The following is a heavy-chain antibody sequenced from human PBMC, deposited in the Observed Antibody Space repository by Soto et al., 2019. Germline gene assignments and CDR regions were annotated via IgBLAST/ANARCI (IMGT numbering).Heavy chain of an antibody. V-gene: IGHV3-21*01. CDR2: ISSSSSYI. CDR3: ARDHDALDY. CDR1: GFTLSSYS. Sequence: GRSLRLSCAASGFTLSSYSMNWVRQARGKGLEWVSSISSSSSYIYYADSVKGRFTISRDNAKNSLYLQMNRLRAEDTAVYYCARDHDALDYWGQGTLVTVSS. J-gene: IGHJ4*02. D-gene: IGHD1-1*01.